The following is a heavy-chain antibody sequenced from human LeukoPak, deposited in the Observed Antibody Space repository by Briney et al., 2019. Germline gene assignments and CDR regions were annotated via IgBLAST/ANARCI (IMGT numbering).Heavy chain of an antibody. V-gene: IGHV3-48*03. J-gene: IGHJ4*02. CDR3: ARVLPFWGGY. CDR2: ISTSGSST. D-gene: IGHD2/OR15-2a*01. Sequence: GGSLRISCAGSGFTFSSYEMNWVRQAPGKGLVVVSYISTSGSSTYYADSVKGRFTISRDNAKNSVYQQMNSLRAEDTAVYYCARVLPFWGGYWGQGALGTVS. CDR1: GFTFSSYE.